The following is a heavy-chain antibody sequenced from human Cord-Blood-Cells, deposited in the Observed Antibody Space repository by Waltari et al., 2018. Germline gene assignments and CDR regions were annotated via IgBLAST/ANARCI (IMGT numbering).Heavy chain of an antibody. CDR1: GGSFSGYY. J-gene: IGHJ4*02. V-gene: IGHV4-34*01. CDR3: ARGGQWLALVGYYFDY. Sequence: QVQLQQWGAGLLKPSETLSLTCAVYGGSFSGYYWSWLRQPPGKGLEWIGEINHRGSTNYNPALKSRVTISVDTSKNQFSLKLSSVTAADTAVYYCARGGQWLALVGYYFDYWGQGTLVTVSS. CDR2: INHRGST. D-gene: IGHD6-19*01.